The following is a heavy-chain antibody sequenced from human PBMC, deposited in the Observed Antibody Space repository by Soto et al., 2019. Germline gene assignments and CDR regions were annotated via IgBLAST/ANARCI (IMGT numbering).Heavy chain of an antibody. CDR1: GGTFSRFT. CDR2: IIPLLDIT. D-gene: IGHD3-22*01. CDR3: ARENDNNGPFVFDP. Sequence: QVQLVQSGAEVKKPGSSVKVSCKASGGTFSRFTISWVRQAPGQGLEWMGRIIPLLDITNYAQKFQGRVTITADTFTTTAYMELSSLTSEDTAVYYCARENDNNGPFVFDPWGQGTLVTVSS. V-gene: IGHV1-69*08. J-gene: IGHJ5*02.